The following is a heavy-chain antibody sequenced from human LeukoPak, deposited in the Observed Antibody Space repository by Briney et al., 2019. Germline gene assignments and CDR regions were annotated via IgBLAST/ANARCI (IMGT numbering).Heavy chain of an antibody. CDR3: ARDQGDHDAFDI. Sequence: PSQTLSLTCTVSGGSISSGAYSWSWIRQPPGKGLEWIGYIYRTGTTYYNPSLKSRVTISVDTSKSQFSLKLTSVTAADTAVYHCARDQGDHDAFDIWGQGTMVTVSS. D-gene: IGHD2-21*02. V-gene: IGHV4-30-2*01. CDR1: GGSISSGAYS. CDR2: IYRTGTT. J-gene: IGHJ3*02.